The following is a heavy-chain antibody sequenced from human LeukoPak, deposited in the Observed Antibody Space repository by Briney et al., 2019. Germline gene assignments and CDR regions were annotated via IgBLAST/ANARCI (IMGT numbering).Heavy chain of an antibody. J-gene: IGHJ4*02. CDR2: ISSNRGRT. CDR1: VFSFSSYA. CDR3: AIVGYCSSWNVPYFDY. Sequence: PGGALRLSCSDSVFSFSSYAMHWVRQALGKGLEYVSDISSNRGRTYYANSVKGRFTISRDNSKLLLHLQMGSLKPDDLAMYYYAIVGYCSSWNVPYFDYWGQGALVTVSS. V-gene: IGHV3-64*01. D-gene: IGHD6-13*01.